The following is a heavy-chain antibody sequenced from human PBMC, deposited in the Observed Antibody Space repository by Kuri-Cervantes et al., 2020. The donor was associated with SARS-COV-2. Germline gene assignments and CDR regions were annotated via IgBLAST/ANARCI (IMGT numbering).Heavy chain of an antibody. V-gene: IGHV5-51*01. CDR3: ARIEYSSSSGVGYFDY. CDR1: GYSFTSYW. Sequence: GESLKISCKGSGYSFTSYWIGWVRQMPGKGLEWMGIIYPGDSDTRYSSSFQGQVTISADKSISTAYLQWSSLKASDTAMYYCARIEYSSSSGVGYFDYWGQGTLVTVSS. CDR2: IYPGDSDT. D-gene: IGHD6-6*01. J-gene: IGHJ4*02.